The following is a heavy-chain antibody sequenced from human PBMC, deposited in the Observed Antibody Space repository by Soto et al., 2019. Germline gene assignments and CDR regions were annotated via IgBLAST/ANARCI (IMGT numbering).Heavy chain of an antibody. J-gene: IGHJ5*02. D-gene: IGHD1-26*01. CDR1: GFIFSSYS. CDR3: ARDRGTHSGTYSFWFDP. V-gene: IGHV3-21*01. Sequence: PGGSLRLSCAASGFIFSSYSMNWVRQAPGKGLEWVSSISSSSSYIYYTDSVKGRFTISRDNAKNSLYLQVNSLRAEDTAVYYCARDRGTHSGTYSFWFDPWGQGTLGTVSS. CDR2: ISSSSSYI.